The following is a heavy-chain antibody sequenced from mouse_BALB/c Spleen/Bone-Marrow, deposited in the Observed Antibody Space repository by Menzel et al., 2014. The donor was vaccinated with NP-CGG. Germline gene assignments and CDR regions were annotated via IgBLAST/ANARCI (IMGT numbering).Heavy chain of an antibody. CDR3: ARCYYGNYFDY. D-gene: IGHD2-1*01. J-gene: IGHJ2*01. CDR2: INPSNGRT. V-gene: IGHV1S81*02. CDR1: GYTFTSYW. Sequence: QVQLQQSGAELVKPGASVKLSCMASGYTFTSYWMHWVKQRPGQGLEWIGEINPSNGRTNYNEKFKSKATLTVDKSSSTAYMQLSSLTSEDSAVYYCARCYYGNYFDYWGQGTTLTVSS.